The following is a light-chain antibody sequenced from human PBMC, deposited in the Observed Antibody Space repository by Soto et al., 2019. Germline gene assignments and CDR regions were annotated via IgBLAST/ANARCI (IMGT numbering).Light chain of an antibody. CDR1: SSDVGAYNY. CDR2: EVT. V-gene: IGLV2-8*01. Sequence: QSALTQPPSASGSPGQSVTISCTGTSSDVGAYNYVSWYQQHPGKAPKLMIYEVTKRPSGAPDRFSGSKSDNTASLTVSGLQAEDEADYYCTSYAGSNNWVFGGGTKLTVL. CDR3: TSYAGSNNWV. J-gene: IGLJ3*02.